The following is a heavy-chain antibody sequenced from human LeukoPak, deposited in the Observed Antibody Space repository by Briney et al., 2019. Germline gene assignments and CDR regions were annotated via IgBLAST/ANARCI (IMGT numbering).Heavy chain of an antibody. CDR2: ISGSGGST. D-gene: IGHD4-23*01. V-gene: IGHV3-23*01. CDR1: GFTFNTYG. Sequence: GGSLRLSCAASGFTFNTYGMTWVRQAPGKGLEWVSSISGSGGSTFYADSVKGRFTMSRDNSKNMVYLQMNGLTVEDAAVYYCARRWYGDYWGQGALVTVSS. CDR3: ARRWYGDY. J-gene: IGHJ4*02.